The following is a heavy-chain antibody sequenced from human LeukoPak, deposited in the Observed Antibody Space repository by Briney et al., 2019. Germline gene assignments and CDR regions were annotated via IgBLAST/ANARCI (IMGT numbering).Heavy chain of an antibody. V-gene: IGHV1-69*06. CDR2: IIPIFGTA. Sequence: SVKVSCKASGGTFSSYAISWVRQAPGQGLEWMGGIIPIFGTANYAQKFQGRVTITADKSTSTAYMELSSLRSEDTAAYYCVVRGVIVDYWGQGTLVTVSS. D-gene: IGHD3-10*01. J-gene: IGHJ4*02. CDR1: GGTFSSYA. CDR3: VVRGVIVDY.